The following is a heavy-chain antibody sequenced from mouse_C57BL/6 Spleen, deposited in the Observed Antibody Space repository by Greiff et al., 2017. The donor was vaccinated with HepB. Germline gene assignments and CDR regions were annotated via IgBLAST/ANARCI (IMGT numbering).Heavy chain of an antibody. V-gene: IGHV5-16*01. J-gene: IGHJ4*01. CDR1: GFTFSDYY. Sequence: EVQRVESEGGLVQPGSSMKLSCTASGFTFSDYYMAWVRQVPEKGLEWVANINYDGSSTYYLDSLKSRFIISRDNAKNILYLQMSSLKSEDTATYYCARDASYYAMDYWGQGTSVTVSS. CDR3: ARDASYYAMDY. CDR2: INYDGSST. D-gene: IGHD6-1*01.